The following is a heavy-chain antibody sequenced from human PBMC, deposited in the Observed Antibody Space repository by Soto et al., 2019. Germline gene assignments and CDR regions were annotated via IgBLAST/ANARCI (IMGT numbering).Heavy chain of an antibody. CDR1: GGSISSGDYY. J-gene: IGHJ6*02. CDR3: ARDGSRGYSYGYSYYYYYGMDV. CDR2: IYYSGST. V-gene: IGHV4-30-4*01. Sequence: SETLSLTCTVSGGSISSGDYYWSWIRQPPGKGLEWIGHIYYSGSTYYNPSLKSRVTISVDTSKNQFSLKLSSVTAADTAVYYCARDGSRGYSYGYSYYYYYGMDVWGQGTTVTVSS. D-gene: IGHD5-18*01.